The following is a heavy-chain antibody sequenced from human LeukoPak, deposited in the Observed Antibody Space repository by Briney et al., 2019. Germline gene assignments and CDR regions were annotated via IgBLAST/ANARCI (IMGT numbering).Heavy chain of an antibody. CDR2: IKKRSDGGTT. CDR1: GFTFNNAW. CDR3: TRDWYHAFDF. J-gene: IGHJ3*01. D-gene: IGHD3-9*01. Sequence: PGGSLRLSCAASGFTFNNAWMNWVRQAPGKGLEWVGRIKKRSDGGTTDYAAPVKDRFIISRDDSQDTLYLQMNTLKTEDTAVYYCTRDWYHAFDFWGQGKVVTVSS. V-gene: IGHV3-15*07.